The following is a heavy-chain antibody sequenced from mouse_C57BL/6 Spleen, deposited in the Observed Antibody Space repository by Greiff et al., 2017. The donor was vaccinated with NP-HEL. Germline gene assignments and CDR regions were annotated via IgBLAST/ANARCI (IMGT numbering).Heavy chain of an antibody. CDR1: GFTFSSYA. J-gene: IGHJ2*01. CDR2: ISSGGDYI. CDR3: TRGIYYDYDDGGYYFDY. V-gene: IGHV5-9-1*02. D-gene: IGHD2-4*01. Sequence: EVKLMESGEGLVKPGGSLKLSCAASGFTFSSYAMSWVRQTPEKRLEWVAYISSGGDYIYYADTVKGRFTISRDNARNTLYLQMSSLKSEDTAMYYCTRGIYYDYDDGGYYFDYWGQGTTLTVSS.